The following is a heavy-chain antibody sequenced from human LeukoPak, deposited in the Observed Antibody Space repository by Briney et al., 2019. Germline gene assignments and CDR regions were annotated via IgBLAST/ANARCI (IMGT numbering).Heavy chain of an antibody. Sequence: PGGSLRLSCAASGFTFSSTSMSWVRQAPGKGLEWVAVTVGGGDGTYYADSVKGRFTISRDNSKNTLYLQMNGLKTEDTAMYYCTRPNYGDYADDYWGQGTLVAVSS. CDR1: GFTFSSTS. CDR3: TRPNYGDYADDY. CDR2: TVGGGDGT. V-gene: IGHV3-23*01. D-gene: IGHD4-17*01. J-gene: IGHJ4*02.